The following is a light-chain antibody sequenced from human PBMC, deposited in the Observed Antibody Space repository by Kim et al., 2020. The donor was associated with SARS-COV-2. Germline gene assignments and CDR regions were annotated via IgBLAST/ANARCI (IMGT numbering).Light chain of an antibody. Sequence: GQSVTISCTGTYSDVGGYNYVSWFQQFPGKAPKLIIYEVTKGPSGVPVRLSGSKSGNTASLTVSGLQAEDEADYFCSSYAGSNTVVFGGGTQLTVL. J-gene: IGLJ2*01. V-gene: IGLV2-8*01. CDR3: SSYAGSNTVV. CDR2: EVT. CDR1: YSDVGGYNY.